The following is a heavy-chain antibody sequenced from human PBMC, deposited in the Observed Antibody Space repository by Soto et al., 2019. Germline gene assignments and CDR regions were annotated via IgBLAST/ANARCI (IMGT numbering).Heavy chain of an antibody. CDR1: GFTFRSFA. Sequence: GGSLRLSCAASGFTFRSFAMSWVRQAPGKGLEWVSSLSGSGSSTYYADSVKGRFTISRDNSKNTLYLQLNSLRAEDTAVYYCAKKESSGYYAQHWGQGTLVTVSS. CDR2: LSGSGSST. V-gene: IGHV3-23*01. CDR3: AKKESSGYYAQH. D-gene: IGHD6-19*01. J-gene: IGHJ1*01.